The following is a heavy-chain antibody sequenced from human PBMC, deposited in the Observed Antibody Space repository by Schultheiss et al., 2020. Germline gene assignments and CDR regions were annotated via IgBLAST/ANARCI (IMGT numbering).Heavy chain of an antibody. CDR3: ARQGGS. CDR1: GGSIINNDYY. Sequence: SETLSLTCTVSGGSIINNDYYWGWIRQPPGKGLEWIGSVYYSGSTYYNPSLKSRVTISVDTSKNQFSLKLTSVTAADTALYYCARQGGSWGQGTLVTVSS. D-gene: IGHD3-16*01. V-gene: IGHV4-39*01. CDR2: VYYSGST. J-gene: IGHJ4*02.